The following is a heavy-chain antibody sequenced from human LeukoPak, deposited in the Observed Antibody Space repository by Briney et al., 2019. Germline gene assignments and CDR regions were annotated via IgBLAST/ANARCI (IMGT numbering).Heavy chain of an antibody. CDR1: GFTFSSYW. V-gene: IGHV3-7*01. CDR2: IKQDGSEK. J-gene: IGHJ3*02. D-gene: IGHD2-8*01. Sequence: GGSLRLSCAASGFTFSSYWMSWVRQAPGKGLEWVANIKQDGSEKYYVDSVKGRFTISRDNAKNSLYLQMNSLRAEDTAAYYCARQRDSELQHDAFDIWGQGTMVTVSS. CDR3: ARQRDSELQHDAFDI.